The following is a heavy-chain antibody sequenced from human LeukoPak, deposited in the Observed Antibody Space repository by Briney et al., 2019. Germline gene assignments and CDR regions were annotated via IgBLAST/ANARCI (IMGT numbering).Heavy chain of an antibody. Sequence: GGSPRLSCAASEVTFSNYYMNWVRQAPGKGLEWVSSISSGSTYIYYADSVKGRFTISRDNAKNSLYLQMNSLRAEDTAVYYCARAAGDYVGRFDYWGQRTTVTVSS. CDR1: EVTFSNYY. J-gene: IGHJ4*02. CDR3: ARAAGDYVGRFDY. D-gene: IGHD4-17*01. V-gene: IGHV3-21*01. CDR2: ISSGSTYI.